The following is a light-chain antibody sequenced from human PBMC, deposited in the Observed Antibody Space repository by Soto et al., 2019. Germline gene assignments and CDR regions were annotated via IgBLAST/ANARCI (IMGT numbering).Light chain of an antibody. CDR1: SSDVGSYNL. CDR3: CSYAGSSTPWV. J-gene: IGLJ3*02. CDR2: EVS. Sequence: QSALTQPASVSGSPGQSITISCTGTSSDVGSYNLVSWYQQHPGKAPKIMIYEVSKRPSGVSNRFSGSKSGNTASLTISGLQAEDEADYYCCSYAGSSTPWVFGGGTKLTVL. V-gene: IGLV2-23*02.